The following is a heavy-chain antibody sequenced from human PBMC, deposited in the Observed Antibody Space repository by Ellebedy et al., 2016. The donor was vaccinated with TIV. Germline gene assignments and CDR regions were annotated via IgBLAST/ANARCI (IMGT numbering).Heavy chain of an antibody. CDR3: ARGSRNYYHYLDY. J-gene: IGHJ4*02. D-gene: IGHD1-26*01. Sequence: LRLXXTVSGGSISRSSYFWNWIRQPAGKGLEWIGLIYTSGSPTYNPSLRSRVTMSLDTSENQISLRLNSVTATDTAVYYCARGSRNYYHYLDYWGQGTLLTVSS. V-gene: IGHV4-61*02. CDR2: IYTSGSP. CDR1: GGSISRSSYF.